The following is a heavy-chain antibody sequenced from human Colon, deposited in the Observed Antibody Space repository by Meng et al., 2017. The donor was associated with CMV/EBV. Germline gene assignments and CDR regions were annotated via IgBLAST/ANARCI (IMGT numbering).Heavy chain of an antibody. CDR3: ERVGGWIGSSSIFGWFDP. J-gene: IGHJ5*02. Sequence: EPLVQHGTEVTKPGASVKVSCKGSGYTFTDYYIHWVLQAPGQGLEWMGLINSNSGATKYAQKFQDRITMTRDTSISTAYMELTSLRSDDTAVYYCERVGGWIGSSSIFGWFDPWGQGTLVTVSS. CDR1: GYTFTDYY. CDR2: INSNSGAT. D-gene: IGHD6-6*01. V-gene: IGHV1-2*02.